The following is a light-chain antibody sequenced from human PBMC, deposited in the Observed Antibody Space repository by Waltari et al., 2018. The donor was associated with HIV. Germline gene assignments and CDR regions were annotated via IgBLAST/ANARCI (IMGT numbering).Light chain of an antibody. Sequence: EIVLTHSPATLSFSPGERATLSCEASQSVSSSYLAWYQQKPGLAPSLLIYDASRRATGIPDRFSGSGSGTDFTLTISRLEPEDFAVYYCQQYGSSLHSFGQGTKLEIK. CDR2: DAS. CDR1: QSVSSSY. CDR3: QQYGSSLHS. V-gene: IGKV3D-20*01. J-gene: IGKJ2*03.